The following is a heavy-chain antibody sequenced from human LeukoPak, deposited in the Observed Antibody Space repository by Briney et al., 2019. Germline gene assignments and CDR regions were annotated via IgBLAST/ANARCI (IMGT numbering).Heavy chain of an antibody. D-gene: IGHD4-23*01. V-gene: IGHV3-48*03. CDR3: ARDFGRWFIDY. CDR2: IRSTSNTI. CDR1: GFAFSSYE. J-gene: IGHJ4*02. Sequence: SGGSLRLSCAASGFAFSSYEMNWVRQAPGKGLEWVSYIRSTSNTIYYADSMKGRFTISRDNAKNSLYLQMNSLRAEDTAVYYCARDFGRWFIDYWGQGTLVTVSS.